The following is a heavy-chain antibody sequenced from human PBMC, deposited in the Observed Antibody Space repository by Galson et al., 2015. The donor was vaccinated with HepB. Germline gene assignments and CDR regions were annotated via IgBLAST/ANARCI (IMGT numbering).Heavy chain of an antibody. Sequence: TLSLTCAVYGGSFSGYYWSWIRQPPGKGLEWIGEINHSGSTNYNPSLKSRVTILVDTSKNQFSLKLSSVTAADTAVYYCARGGSDYVWGSYRYTGIGYWGQGTLVTVSS. D-gene: IGHD3-16*02. CDR2: INHSGST. CDR3: ARGGSDYVWGSYRYTGIGY. V-gene: IGHV4-34*01. J-gene: IGHJ4*02. CDR1: GGSFSGYY.